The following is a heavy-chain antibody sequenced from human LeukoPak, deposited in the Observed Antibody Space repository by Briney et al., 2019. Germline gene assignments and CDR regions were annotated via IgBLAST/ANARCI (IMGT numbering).Heavy chain of an antibody. CDR3: ARGADGVSSNSRGWFDP. CDR1: GFTFSSYS. D-gene: IGHD2-15*01. J-gene: IGHJ5*02. V-gene: IGHV3-21*01. CDR2: ISSSSSYI. Sequence: GGSLRLSCAASGFTFSSYSMNWVRQAPGKGLEWVSSISSSSSYIYYADSVKGRFTISRDNARNSLYLQMNTLRAEDTAVYSCARGADGVSSNSRGWFDPWGQGTLVTVSS.